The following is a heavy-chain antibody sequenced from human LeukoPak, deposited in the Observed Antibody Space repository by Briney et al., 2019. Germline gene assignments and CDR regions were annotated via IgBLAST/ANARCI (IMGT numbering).Heavy chain of an antibody. D-gene: IGHD3-10*01. CDR1: GGSISSYY. J-gene: IGHJ5*02. V-gene: IGHV4-59*01. CDR2: IYYSGST. Sequence: PSETLSLTCTVSGGSISSYYWSWIRQPPGKGLEWIGYIYYSGSTNYNPSLKSRVTISVDTSKNQFSLKLSSVTAADTAVYYCARDTAVTMVRGVPGGFDPWGQGTLVTVSS. CDR3: ARDTAVTMVRGVPGGFDP.